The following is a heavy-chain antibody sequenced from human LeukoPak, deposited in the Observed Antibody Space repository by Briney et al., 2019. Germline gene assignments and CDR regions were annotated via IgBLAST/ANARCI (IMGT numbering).Heavy chain of an antibody. CDR1: GYTLTGYY. D-gene: IGHD1-1*01. J-gene: IGHJ4*02. CDR2: INPNSGGT. V-gene: IGHV1-2*02. Sequence: GASVKVSCKASGYTLTGYYMHWARQAPGQGLEWMGWINPNSGGTNYAQKFQGRVTMTRDTSINTAYMELSRLESDDSAVYYCAREGAGRNDYWGQGTLVTVSS. CDR3: AREGAGRNDY.